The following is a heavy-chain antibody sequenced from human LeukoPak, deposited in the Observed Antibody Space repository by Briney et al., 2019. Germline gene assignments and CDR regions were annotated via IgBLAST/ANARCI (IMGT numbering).Heavy chain of an antibody. Sequence: ASVKVSCKASGYTFTSYDINWVRQAPGQGLEWMGWINPTSGGTDYAQEFQGRVTMTRDTSINTAYMELRRLKSDDTAMYYCTRAQYRSSSWFDPWGQGTLVTVSS. CDR1: GYTFTSYD. D-gene: IGHD2-2*01. J-gene: IGHJ5*02. CDR3: TRAQYRSSSWFDP. CDR2: INPTSGGT. V-gene: IGHV1-2*02.